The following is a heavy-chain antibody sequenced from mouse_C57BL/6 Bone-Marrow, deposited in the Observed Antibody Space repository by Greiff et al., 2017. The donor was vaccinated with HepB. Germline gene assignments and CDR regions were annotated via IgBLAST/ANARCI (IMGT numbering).Heavy chain of an antibody. CDR2: ISSGGDYI. Sequence: EVKVVESGEGLVKPGGSLKLSCAASGFTFSSYAMSWVRQTPEKRLEWVAYISSGGDYIYYADTVKGRFTISRDNARNTLYLQMSSLKSEDTAMYYCTRDSWEGFAYWGQGTLVTVSA. CDR1: GFTFSSYA. CDR3: TRDSWEGFAY. V-gene: IGHV5-9-1*02. J-gene: IGHJ3*01. D-gene: IGHD4-1*01.